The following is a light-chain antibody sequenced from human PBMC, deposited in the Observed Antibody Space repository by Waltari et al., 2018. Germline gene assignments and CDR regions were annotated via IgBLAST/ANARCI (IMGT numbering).Light chain of an antibody. CDR1: SNDVGGYNY. J-gene: IGLJ3*02. CDR3: CSYVGSNTYWV. CDR2: DIN. V-gene: IGLV2-11*01. Sequence: QSALTQPRPVSGSPGQSVTISCTGPSNDVGGYNYVSWYQQHPDKAPKLIIYDINKRPSGVPDRFSGTKSGNTASLTISGRQAGDEADYYCCSYVGSNTYWVFGGGTKLTVL.